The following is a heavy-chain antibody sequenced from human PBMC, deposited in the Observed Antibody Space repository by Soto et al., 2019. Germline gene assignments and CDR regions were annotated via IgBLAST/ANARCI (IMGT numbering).Heavy chain of an antibody. CDR1: GYPFTHYG. J-gene: IGHJ6*02. Sequence: QVQLVQSGAEVKKPGASVRVSCKSSGYPFTHYGITWIRQARGQGLEWMGWISPFNGNTNYGQTLQGRVTLTTETSTSTVYMELRSLRSDDTAVYYCARDQSFDRTYYYGIHVWGQRTTVTVSS. V-gene: IGHV1-18*01. CDR2: ISPFNGNT. D-gene: IGHD3-16*01. CDR3: ARDQSFDRTYYYGIHV.